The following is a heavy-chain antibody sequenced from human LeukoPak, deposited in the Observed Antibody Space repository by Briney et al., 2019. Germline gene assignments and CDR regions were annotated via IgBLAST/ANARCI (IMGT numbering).Heavy chain of an antibody. J-gene: IGHJ4*02. CDR1: GHSIRSAYS. V-gene: IGHV4-38-2*02. Sequence: SETLSLTCNVSGHSIRSAYSWGWIRQPPGKGLEWIGSIFYSGSTYYNPSLKSRVTISVDTSKNQFSLKLSSVTAADTAVYYCARLKPYSYGNIDYWGQGTLVTVSS. D-gene: IGHD5-18*01. CDR2: IFYSGST. CDR3: ARLKPYSYGNIDY.